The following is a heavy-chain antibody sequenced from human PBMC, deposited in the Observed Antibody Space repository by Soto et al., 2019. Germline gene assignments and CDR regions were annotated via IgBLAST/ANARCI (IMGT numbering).Heavy chain of an antibody. CDR1: GYTFTGYY. Sequence: ASVKVSYKASGYTFTGYYMHWVRQAPGQGLEWMGWINPNSGGTNYAQKFQGWVTMTRDTSISTAYMELSRLRSDDTAVYYCATRYCSGGSCYSAFDIWGQGTMVTVSS. J-gene: IGHJ3*02. D-gene: IGHD2-15*01. CDR3: ATRYCSGGSCYSAFDI. CDR2: INPNSGGT. V-gene: IGHV1-2*04.